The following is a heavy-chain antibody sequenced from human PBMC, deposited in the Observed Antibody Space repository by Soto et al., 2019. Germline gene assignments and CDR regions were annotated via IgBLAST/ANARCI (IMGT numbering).Heavy chain of an antibody. V-gene: IGHV3-23*01. CDR1: GFTFSGYA. CDR2: ISGSGGST. CDR3: ASQGIRLVQYYFDY. Sequence: GGSLRLSCAASGFTFSGYAMSWVRQAPGKGLEWVSAISGSGGSTYYADSVKGRFTISRDNSKNTLYLQMNSLRAEDTAVYYCASQGIRLVQYYFDYWGQGTLVTVSS. J-gene: IGHJ4*02.